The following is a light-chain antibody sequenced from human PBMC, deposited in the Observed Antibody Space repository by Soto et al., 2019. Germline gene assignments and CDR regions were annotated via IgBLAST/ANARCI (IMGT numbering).Light chain of an antibody. CDR3: QQYNHWPPWT. CDR2: GAS. V-gene: IGKV3-20*01. Sequence: EIGLTQSPGTLSLSPGERATLSCRASQSVSSSYLAWYQQKPGQAPRLLIYGASSRATGIPDRFSGSGSGTYFTLTISRLEPEDFAVYYCQQYNHWPPWTFGQGTKVEIK. J-gene: IGKJ1*01. CDR1: QSVSSSY.